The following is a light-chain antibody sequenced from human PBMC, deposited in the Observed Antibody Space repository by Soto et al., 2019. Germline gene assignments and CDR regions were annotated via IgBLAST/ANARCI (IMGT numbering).Light chain of an antibody. V-gene: IGKV3-20*01. CDR2: GAS. Sequence: IVLTQSPGSLSLSPGERATLYCRASQSVSSSYLAWYQQKPGQAPRLLIYGASSRATGIPDRFSGSGSGTDFTLTISRLEPEDFAVYYCQQYGSSPLTFGGGTKVDIK. CDR3: QQYGSSPLT. CDR1: QSVSSSY. J-gene: IGKJ4*01.